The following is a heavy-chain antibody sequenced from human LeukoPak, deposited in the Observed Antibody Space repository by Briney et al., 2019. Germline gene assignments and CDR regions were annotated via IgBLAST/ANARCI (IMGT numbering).Heavy chain of an antibody. CDR1: GFTVSSNY. Sequence: PGGSLRLSCAASGFTVSSNYMSWVRQAPGKGLEWVSVIYSGGSTYYADSVKGRFTISRDNPKNTLYLQMNSLRAEDTAVYYCARNTDSSGPFDYWGQGTLVTVSS. D-gene: IGHD3-22*01. CDR3: ARNTDSSGPFDY. CDR2: IYSGGST. J-gene: IGHJ4*02. V-gene: IGHV3-53*01.